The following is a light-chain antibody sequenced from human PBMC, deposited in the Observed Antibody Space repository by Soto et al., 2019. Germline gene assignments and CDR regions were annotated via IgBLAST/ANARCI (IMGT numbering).Light chain of an antibody. CDR1: QSIGSY. CDR3: EQTYTPPGT. V-gene: IGKV1-39*01. Sequence: DIPMTQSPSSLSASVGDRVTITCRASQSIGSYISWSQQKPGKAPKLLIYLSSTLRSGVPSRFSGSGSGTDFTRAISSLQPEDFATYYCEQTYTPPGTFGQGNKVEVK. CDR2: LSS. J-gene: IGKJ1*01.